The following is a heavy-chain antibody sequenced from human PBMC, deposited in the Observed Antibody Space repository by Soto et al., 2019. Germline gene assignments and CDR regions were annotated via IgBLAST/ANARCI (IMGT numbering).Heavy chain of an antibody. J-gene: IGHJ4*02. CDR1: GDSVSSNSVV. D-gene: IGHD3-16*02. CDR3: ARGDFIVSPCTGFHY. V-gene: IGHV6-1*01. CDR2: TYYRSKWFY. Sequence: PSQTLSLTCAISGDSVSSNSVVWNWIRQSPSRGLEWLGRTYYRSKWFYEYAESVRSRIAINPDTSKNQFSLQLNSVTPEDTAVYYCARGDFIVSPCTGFHYWRQGTPVTVS.